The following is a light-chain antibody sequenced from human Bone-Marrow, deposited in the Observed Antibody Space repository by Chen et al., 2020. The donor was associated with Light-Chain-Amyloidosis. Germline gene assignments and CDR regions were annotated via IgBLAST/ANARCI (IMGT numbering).Light chain of an antibody. CDR1: SSDVGRYNY. J-gene: IGLJ3*02. V-gene: IGLV2-8*01. Sequence: QSALTQPPSASGSPGQSVTVSCTGTSSDVGRYNYVSWYQQLPGKAPQLMFYEVTKRPSGFPDRFSGSKSGNTASLTVSGLRADDEADYFCSSYAGTNNWVFGGGTKVTVL. CDR2: EVT. CDR3: SSYAGTNNWV.